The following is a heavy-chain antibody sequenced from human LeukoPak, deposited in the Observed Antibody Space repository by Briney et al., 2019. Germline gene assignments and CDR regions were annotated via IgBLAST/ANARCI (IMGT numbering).Heavy chain of an antibody. CDR1: GDSVSSNSAA. Sequence: SQTLSLTCALSGDSVSSNSAAWSWVRQSPSRGLEWLGWTYYRSKWYNDYAVSVKSRITINPDTSKNQFSLQLNSVTPEDTAVYYCARDTGIAVAVPYFDYWGQGTLVTVSS. J-gene: IGHJ4*02. CDR3: ARDTGIAVAVPYFDY. D-gene: IGHD6-19*01. CDR2: TYYRSKWYN. V-gene: IGHV6-1*01.